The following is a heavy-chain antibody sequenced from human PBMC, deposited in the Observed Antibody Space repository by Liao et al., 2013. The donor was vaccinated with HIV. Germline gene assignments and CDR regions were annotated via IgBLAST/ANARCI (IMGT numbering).Heavy chain of an antibody. CDR3: ARTLAYCGGDCYSRWFDP. CDR2: IYTGMSTTGTT. D-gene: IGHD2-21*01. CDR1: GDLIRRDNYY. Sequence: QVRLQESGPGLVKPSQTLSLTCTVSGDLIRRDNYYWTWIRQPAGKGLEWIGHIYTGMSTTGTTNYNPSLKSRVSISADTSSNHVSLKLTSVTAADTAVYYCARTLAYCGGDCYSRWFDPWGQGTLVTVSS. V-gene: IGHV4-61*02. J-gene: IGHJ5*02.